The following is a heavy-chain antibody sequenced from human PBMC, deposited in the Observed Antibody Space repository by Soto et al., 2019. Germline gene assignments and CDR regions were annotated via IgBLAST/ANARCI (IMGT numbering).Heavy chain of an antibody. CDR2: IDWDDDK. D-gene: IGHD2-15*01. Sequence: SGPTLVNPTQTLTLTCTFSGFSLSTSGMCVSWIRQPPGKALEWLALIDWDDDKYYSTSLKTRLTISKDTSKNQVVLTMTNMDPVDTATYYCARIRGYCGGGSCYTSYFDYWGQGTLVTVSS. CDR1: GFSLSTSGMC. CDR3: ARIRGYCGGGSCYTSYFDY. J-gene: IGHJ4*02. V-gene: IGHV2-70*01.